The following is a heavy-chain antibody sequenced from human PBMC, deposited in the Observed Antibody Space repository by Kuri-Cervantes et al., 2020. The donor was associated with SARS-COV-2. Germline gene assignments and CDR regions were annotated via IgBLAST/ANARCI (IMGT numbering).Heavy chain of an antibody. V-gene: IGHV1-8*01. CDR1: GYTFTSYD. D-gene: IGHD3-10*01. CDR3: ARVVRDLLWFNPDYYYYMDV. J-gene: IGHJ6*03. Sequence: ASVKVSCKASGYTFTSYDINWVRQATGQGLEWMGWMNPNSGNTGYAQKLQGRVIMTRNTSISTAYMELSSLRSEDTAVYYCARVVRDLLWFNPDYYYYMDVWGTGNRVTVSS. CDR2: MNPNSGNT.